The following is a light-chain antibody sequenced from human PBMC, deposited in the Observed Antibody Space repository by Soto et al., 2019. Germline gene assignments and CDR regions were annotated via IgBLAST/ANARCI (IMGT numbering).Light chain of an antibody. Sequence: QSVLTQPASVSGSPGQSITISCTGTSSDVGRYNLVSWYQQHPGKAPKLIIHEDSKRSSGLSNRFSGSKSGNTASLTISGLQAEDEADYYCCSYAGSSTYVFGTGTKATVL. V-gene: IGLV2-23*01. CDR1: SSDVGRYNL. CDR2: EDS. CDR3: CSYAGSSTYV. J-gene: IGLJ1*01.